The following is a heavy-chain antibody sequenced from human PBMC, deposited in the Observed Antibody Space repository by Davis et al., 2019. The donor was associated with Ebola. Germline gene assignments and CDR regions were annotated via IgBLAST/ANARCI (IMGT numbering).Heavy chain of an antibody. D-gene: IGHD4-23*01. CDR3: AGYSTVAGKTGAFDI. CDR2: TNHSGNT. CDR1: GGSFSDYY. V-gene: IGHV4-34*01. Sequence: MPGGPLRLSCAVYGGSFSDYYWNWIRQPPGKGLEWIGDTNHSGNTKYNPSLKSRATISVDTSKNQFSLKVTSLSAADTAVYYCAGYSTVAGKTGAFDIWGQGTMVTVSS. J-gene: IGHJ3*02.